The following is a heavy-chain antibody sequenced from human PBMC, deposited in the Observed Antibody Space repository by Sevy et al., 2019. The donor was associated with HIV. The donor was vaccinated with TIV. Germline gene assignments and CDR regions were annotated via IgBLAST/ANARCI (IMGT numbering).Heavy chain of an antibody. CDR2: IKSKADGGTP. Sequence: GGSLRLSCGASGFIFSNAWMCWVRQAPGKGLEWVGRIKSKADGGTPDYAAPVKGTFTISRNDSINTLYLQMNSLITDDTAVYYCGYSEYGYYYDYWGQGTLVTVSS. V-gene: IGHV3-15*01. CDR1: GFIFSNAW. J-gene: IGHJ4*02. D-gene: IGHD1-26*01. CDR3: GYSEYGYYYDY.